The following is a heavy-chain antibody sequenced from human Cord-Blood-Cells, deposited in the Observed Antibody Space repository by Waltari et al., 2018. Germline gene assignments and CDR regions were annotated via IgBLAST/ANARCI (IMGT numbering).Heavy chain of an antibody. V-gene: IGHV4-38-2*01. Sequence: QVQLQESGPGLVQPSGTLSLTRAASGYSISRGYYWGWLRHPPGKGLEWIGSIYHSGSTYYNPSLKSRVTISVDPSKNQFSLKLSSVTAADTAVYYCARGGIAAAGNWFDPWGQGTLVTVSS. D-gene: IGHD6-13*01. CDR1: GYSISRGYY. CDR3: ARGGIAAAGNWFDP. CDR2: IYHSGST. J-gene: IGHJ5*02.